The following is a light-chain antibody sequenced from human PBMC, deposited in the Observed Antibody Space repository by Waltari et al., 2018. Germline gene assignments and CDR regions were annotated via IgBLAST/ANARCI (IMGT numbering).Light chain of an antibody. CDR2: DAS. V-gene: IGKV3-11*01. CDR1: QSVSSY. Sequence: EIVLTQSPATLSLSPGARATLSCRASQSVSSYLAWYQQKPGQAPRLLIYDASKRATGIPARFSGSGSGTDFTLTISSLEPEDFAVYYCQQRSSRPLTFGGGTKVEIK. CDR3: QQRSSRPLT. J-gene: IGKJ4*01.